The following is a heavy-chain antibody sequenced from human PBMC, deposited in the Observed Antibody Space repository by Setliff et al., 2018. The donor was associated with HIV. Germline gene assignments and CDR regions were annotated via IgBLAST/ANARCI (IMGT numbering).Heavy chain of an antibody. CDR3: ARETYYYDNPQYYYYMDV. D-gene: IGHD3-22*01. CDR2: IYYSGST. J-gene: IGHJ6*03. V-gene: IGHV4-59*01. Sequence: KPSETLSLTCTVSGGSIRSYYWSWIRQPPGKGLEWIGYIYYSGSTNYNPSLKSRVTISVDTSKNQFSLKLSSVTAADTAVYYCARETYYYDNPQYYYYMDVWGKGTTVTVSS. CDR1: GGSIRSYY.